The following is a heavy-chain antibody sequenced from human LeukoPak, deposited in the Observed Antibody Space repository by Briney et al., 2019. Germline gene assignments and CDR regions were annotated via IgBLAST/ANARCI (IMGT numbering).Heavy chain of an antibody. J-gene: IGHJ4*02. Sequence: PGGSLRLSCAASGFTFSSYSMNWVRQAPGKGLEWVSSISRGGDYTYSEDSVKGRFTISRDNAKGSLYLQLNSLRAEDTAVYYCARDLMAVAGTGFDYWGQGTLVTVSS. CDR1: GFTFSSYS. CDR3: ARDLMAVAGTGFDY. V-gene: IGHV3-21*01. D-gene: IGHD6-19*01. CDR2: ISRGGDYT.